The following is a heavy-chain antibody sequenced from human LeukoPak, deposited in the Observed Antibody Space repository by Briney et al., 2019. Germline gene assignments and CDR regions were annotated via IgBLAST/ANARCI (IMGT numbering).Heavy chain of an antibody. V-gene: IGHV3-30*02. CDR1: GFMFSSYG. Sequence: GGSLRLSCAASGFMFSSYGMHWVRQGPGKGLEWVALIRYDGSNKYYADSVKGRFTISRDNSKNTLSLQMNSLRAEDTAVYYCAKDRGFGVFFQYYFDYWGQGTLVTVSS. D-gene: IGHD3-10*01. CDR2: IRYDGSNK. CDR3: AKDRGFGVFFQYYFDY. J-gene: IGHJ4*02.